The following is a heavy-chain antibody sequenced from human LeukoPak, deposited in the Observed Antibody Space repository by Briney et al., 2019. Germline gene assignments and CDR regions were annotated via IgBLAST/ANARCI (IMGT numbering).Heavy chain of an antibody. CDR2: IKQDGSEK. V-gene: IGHV3-7*03. CDR1: GFTFSSYW. J-gene: IGHJ4*02. Sequence: GGSLRLSCAASGFTFSSYWMSWVRQAPGTGLEWVANIKQDGSEKYYVDSVKGRFTISRDTSKNTLFLQMNSLRADDTAIYYCTKGGHGDYWGQGTMVTVSS. D-gene: IGHD2-21*02. CDR3: TKGGHGDY.